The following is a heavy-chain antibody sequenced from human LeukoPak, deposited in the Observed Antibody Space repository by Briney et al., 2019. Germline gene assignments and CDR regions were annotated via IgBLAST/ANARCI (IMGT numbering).Heavy chain of an antibody. CDR1: GGTFSSYA. Sequence: SVKVSCKASGGTFSSYAISWVRQAPGQGLEWMGGIIPIFGTANYAQKFQGRVTITADESTSTAYMELSSLRSEDTAVYYCASPVLRIAGRYYYYGMDVWGQGTTVTVSS. CDR3: ASPVLRIAGRYYYYGMDV. CDR2: IIPIFGTA. J-gene: IGHJ6*02. D-gene: IGHD2-15*01. V-gene: IGHV1-69*01.